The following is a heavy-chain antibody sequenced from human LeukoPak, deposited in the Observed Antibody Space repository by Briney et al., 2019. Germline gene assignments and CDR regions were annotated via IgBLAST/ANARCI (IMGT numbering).Heavy chain of an antibody. CDR2: ISTHGSTT. Sequence: GGSLRLSCAASGSTFSTSEMNWVRQAPGRGLEWISCISTHGSTTYYADSVRGRFTISRDNAENSLYLQMNSLRAEDTAVYYCARGFRHTAMFLDHWGQGNLVTVSS. V-gene: IGHV3-48*03. D-gene: IGHD5-18*01. CDR3: ARGFRHTAMFLDH. CDR1: GSTFSTSE. J-gene: IGHJ4*02.